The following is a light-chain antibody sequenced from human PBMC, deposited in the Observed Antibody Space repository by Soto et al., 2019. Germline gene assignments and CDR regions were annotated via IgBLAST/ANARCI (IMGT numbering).Light chain of an antibody. CDR3: QSYDSSLSGYV. Sequence: QSALTQPASVSGSPGQSITISCTGTSSDVGGYNLVSWYQQHPGEAPKLMIYEVTNRPSGVSNRFSGSKSGNTASLAITGLQAEDEADYYCQSYDSSLSGYVFGPGTKLTVL. J-gene: IGLJ1*01. CDR1: SSDVGGYNL. CDR2: EVT. V-gene: IGLV2-14*03.